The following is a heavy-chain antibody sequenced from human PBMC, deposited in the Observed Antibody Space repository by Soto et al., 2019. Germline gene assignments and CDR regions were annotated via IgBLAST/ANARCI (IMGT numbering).Heavy chain of an antibody. J-gene: IGHJ4*02. CDR3: ATKPGRGYGGNDCFY. CDR2: IHYSGTT. V-gene: IGHV4-39*01. CDR1: GASIGRYAYY. D-gene: IGHD5-12*01. Sequence: PSEPLSLTCTVSGASIGRYAYYWGWVGQPPGKGLEWIGSIHYSGTTYYNPSLRSRVTISVDTSNNQFSLKVSSVSAADTAVYYCATKPGRGYGGNDCFYWGQGTLLTVS.